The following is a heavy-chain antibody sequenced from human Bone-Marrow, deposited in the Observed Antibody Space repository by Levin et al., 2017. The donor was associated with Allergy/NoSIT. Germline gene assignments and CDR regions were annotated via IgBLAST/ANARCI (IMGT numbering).Heavy chain of an antibody. D-gene: IGHD3-10*01. CDR2: INHSGST. V-gene: IGHV4-34*01. CDR1: GGSFSGYY. Sequence: KTSETLSLTCAVYGGSFSGYYWSWIRQPPGKGLEWIGEINHSGSTNYNPSLKSRVTISVDTSKNQFSLKLSSVTAADTAVYYCAIEKRITMVQGVRGAFDIWGQGTMVTVSS. J-gene: IGHJ3*02. CDR3: AIEKRITMVQGVRGAFDI.